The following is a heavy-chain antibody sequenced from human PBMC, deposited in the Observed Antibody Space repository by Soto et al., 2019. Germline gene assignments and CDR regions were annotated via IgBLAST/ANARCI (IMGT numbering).Heavy chain of an antibody. D-gene: IGHD3-10*01. V-gene: IGHV4-34*01. CDR2: INHSGST. J-gene: IGHJ4*02. Sequence: SETLSLTCAVYGGSFSGYYWSWIRQPPGKGLEWIGEINHSGSTNYNPSLKSRVTISVDTSKNQFSLKLSSVTAADTAVYYCARVFKASYYYGSGRSIDYWGQGTLVTAPQ. CDR1: GGSFSGYY. CDR3: ARVFKASYYYGSGRSIDY.